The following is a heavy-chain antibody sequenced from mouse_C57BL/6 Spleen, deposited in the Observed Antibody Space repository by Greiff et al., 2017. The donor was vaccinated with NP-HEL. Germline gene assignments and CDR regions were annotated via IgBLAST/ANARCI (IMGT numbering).Heavy chain of an antibody. CDR3: ARRVYSNYGYWYFDV. CDR1: GYAFSSYW. Sequence: VNVVESGAELVKPGASVKISCKASGYAFSSYWMNWVKQRPGKGLEWIGQIYPGDGDTNYNGKFKGKATLTADKSSSTAYMQLSSLTSEDSAVYFCARRVYSNYGYWYFDVWGTGTTVTVSS. V-gene: IGHV1-80*01. J-gene: IGHJ1*03. CDR2: IYPGDGDT. D-gene: IGHD2-5*01.